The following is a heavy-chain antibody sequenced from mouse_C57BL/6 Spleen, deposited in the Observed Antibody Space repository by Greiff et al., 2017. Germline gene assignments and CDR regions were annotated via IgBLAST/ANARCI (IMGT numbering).Heavy chain of an antibody. J-gene: IGHJ1*03. CDR1: GYTFTDYE. Sequence: VQLQQSGAELVRPGASVTLSCKASGYTFTDYEMHWVKQTPVHGLEWIGAIDPETGGTAYNQKFKGKAILTADKSSSTAYMELRSLTSEDSAVYYCTRGGDYYDYDSWYFDVWGTGTTVTVSS. CDR3: TRGGDYYDYDSWYFDV. CDR2: IDPETGGT. V-gene: IGHV1-15*01. D-gene: IGHD2-4*01.